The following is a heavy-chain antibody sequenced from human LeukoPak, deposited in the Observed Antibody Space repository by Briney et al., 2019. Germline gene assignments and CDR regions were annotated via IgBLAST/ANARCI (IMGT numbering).Heavy chain of an antibody. CDR2: INPNSGGT. J-gene: IGHJ3*02. CDR3: ARDPGRCSSTSCYEGDAFDI. V-gene: IGHV1-2*02. D-gene: IGHD2-2*01. Sequence: ASVKVSCKASGYTFTGYYMHWVRQAPGQGLEWMGWINPNSGGTNYAQKFQGRVTMTRDTSISTAYMELSRLRSDDTAVYYCARDPGRCSSTSCYEGDAFDIWGQGTMVTVSS. CDR1: GYTFTGYY.